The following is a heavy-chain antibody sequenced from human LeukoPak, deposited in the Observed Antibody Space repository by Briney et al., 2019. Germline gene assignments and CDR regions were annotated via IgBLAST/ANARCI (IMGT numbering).Heavy chain of an antibody. CDR2: ISSSGSTI. D-gene: IGHD3-22*01. Sequence: GGSLRLSCAASGFTFSSYWMSWIRQAPGKGLEWVSYISSSGSTIYYADSVKGRFTISRDNAKNSLYLQMNSLRAEDTAVYYCARITMILRDAFDIWGQGTMVTVSS. CDR1: GFTFSSYW. V-gene: IGHV3-11*04. J-gene: IGHJ3*02. CDR3: ARITMILRDAFDI.